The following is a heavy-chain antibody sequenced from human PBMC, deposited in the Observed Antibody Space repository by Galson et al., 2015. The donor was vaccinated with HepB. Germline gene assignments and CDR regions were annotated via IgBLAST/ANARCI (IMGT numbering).Heavy chain of an antibody. CDR2: IRSKANSYAT. Sequence: SLRLSCAASGFTFSGSAMHWVRQASGKGLEWVGRIRSKANSYATAYAASVKGRFTISRDDSKNTAYLQMNSLKTEDTAVYYCLAIFGDNDYWGQGTLVTVSS. CDR3: LAIFGDNDY. CDR1: GFTFSGSA. V-gene: IGHV3-73*01. J-gene: IGHJ4*02. D-gene: IGHD3-3*01.